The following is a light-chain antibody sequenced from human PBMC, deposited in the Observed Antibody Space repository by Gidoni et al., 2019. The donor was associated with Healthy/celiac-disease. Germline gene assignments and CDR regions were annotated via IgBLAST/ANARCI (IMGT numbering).Light chain of an antibody. J-gene: IGKJ1*01. CDR2: AAS. CDR3: QQSYSNPRT. Sequence: IQLTQSPSSLSASVGDRVTITRRASQSISSYLNWYQQKPGKDPKLLIYAASSLQSGVPSRFSGSGSGTDFTRTISSLQPEDFATYYCQQSYSNPRTFGQGTKVEIK. CDR1: QSISSY. V-gene: IGKV1-39*01.